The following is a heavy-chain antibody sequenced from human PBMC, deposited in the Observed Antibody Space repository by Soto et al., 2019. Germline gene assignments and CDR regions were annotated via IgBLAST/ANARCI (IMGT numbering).Heavy chain of an antibody. V-gene: IGHV1-3*01. Sequence: ASVKVSCKASGYTFTSYAMHWVRQAPGQRLEWMGWINAGNGNTKYPQKFQGRVTITRDTSASTAYMELSSLRSEDTAVYYCARSPGRYYYGSGSPNRFRNWFDPWGQGTLVTVSS. CDR3: ARSPGRYYYGSGSPNRFRNWFDP. CDR1: GYTFTSYA. CDR2: INAGNGNT. D-gene: IGHD3-10*01. J-gene: IGHJ5*02.